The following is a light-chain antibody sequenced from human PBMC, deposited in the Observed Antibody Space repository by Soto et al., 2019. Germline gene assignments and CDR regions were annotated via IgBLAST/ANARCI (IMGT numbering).Light chain of an antibody. Sequence: EVVLTQSPGTLSLSPGERATLSCRASQSVSSSYLAWYQQKPGQAPRLLIYGASSRATGIPDRFSGSWSGTDVPLTISSLEPEDFAVYYCQQYARSPIFTFGPGTKVDIK. CDR3: QQYARSPIFT. CDR2: GAS. V-gene: IGKV3-20*01. CDR1: QSVSSSY. J-gene: IGKJ3*01.